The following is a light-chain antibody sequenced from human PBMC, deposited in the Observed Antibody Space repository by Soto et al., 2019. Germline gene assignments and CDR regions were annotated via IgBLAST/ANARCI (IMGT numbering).Light chain of an antibody. CDR3: LQNYNYPRT. CDR2: VVS. V-gene: IGKV1-6*01. J-gene: IGKJ1*01. Sequence: IQMTQSPSTLSASVGDRVTITCRASESIRTWLAWYQHKPGKAPKFLIYVVSSLQSGVPSRFSGSGSGTDFTLTISSLQPEDFATYYCLQNYNYPRTFGQGTKVDI. CDR1: ESIRTW.